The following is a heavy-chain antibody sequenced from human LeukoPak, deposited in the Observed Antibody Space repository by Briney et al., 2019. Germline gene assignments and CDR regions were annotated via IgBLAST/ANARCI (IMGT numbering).Heavy chain of an antibody. CDR3: ARETVAYYFDY. CDR2: IFTSGST. V-gene: IGHV4-61*02. CDR1: GGSISSGSYY. Sequence: SETLSLTCTVSGGSISSGSYYWSWIRQPAGKGLEWIGRIFTSGSTNYNPSLKSRVTISVDTSKNQFSLKLSSVTAADTAVYYCARETVAYYFDYWGQGTLVTVSS. D-gene: IGHD6-19*01. J-gene: IGHJ4*02.